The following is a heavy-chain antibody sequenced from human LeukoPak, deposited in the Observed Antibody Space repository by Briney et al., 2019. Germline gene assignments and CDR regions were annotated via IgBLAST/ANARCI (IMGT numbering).Heavy chain of an antibody. D-gene: IGHD5-12*01. CDR2: IKQDGSEK. Sequence: GSLRLSCAASGFTFSSYWMSWVRQAPGKGLEWVANIKQDGSEKYYVDSVKGRFTISRDNAKNSLYLQMNSLRAEDTAVYYCAREYSGYDYFIYYYYGMDVWGQGTTVTVSS. CDR1: GFTFSSYW. CDR3: AREYSGYDYFIYYYYGMDV. V-gene: IGHV3-7*01. J-gene: IGHJ6*02.